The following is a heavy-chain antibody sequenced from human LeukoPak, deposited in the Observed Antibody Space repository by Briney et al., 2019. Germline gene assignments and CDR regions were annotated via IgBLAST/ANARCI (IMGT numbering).Heavy chain of an antibody. CDR3: ARDVEWLAPLDY. CDR2: ISYDGSNK. V-gene: IGHV3-30*01. D-gene: IGHD6-19*01. J-gene: IGHJ4*02. CDR1: GFTFSSYA. Sequence: GGSLRLSCAASGFTFSSYAMHWVRQAPGKGLEGVAVISYDGSNKYYADSVKGRFTISRDNFKNTLYLQMNSLRAEDTAVYYCARDVEWLAPLDYWGQGTLVTVSS.